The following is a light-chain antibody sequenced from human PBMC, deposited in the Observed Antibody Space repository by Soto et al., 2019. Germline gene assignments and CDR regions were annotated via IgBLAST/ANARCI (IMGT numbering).Light chain of an antibody. CDR3: QQYDGRPLT. J-gene: IGKJ4*01. CDR1: QSVSTN. V-gene: IGKV3-15*01. CDR2: GAS. Sequence: EIVMTQSPATLSVSPGERVTLSCRASQSVSTNLAWYQQKPGQAPRLLIYGASTRATGIPATFSASGSGTEFTLTISTLQSEDFAIYYCQQYDGRPLTFGGGTKVDIK.